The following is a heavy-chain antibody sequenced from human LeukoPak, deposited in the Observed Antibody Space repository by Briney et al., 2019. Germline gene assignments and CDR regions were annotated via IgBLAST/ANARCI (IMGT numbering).Heavy chain of an antibody. CDR2: IWYDGSNK. CDR1: GFTFSFSG. D-gene: IGHD2-15*01. V-gene: IGHV3-33*01. J-gene: IGHJ4*02. Sequence: GGSLRLSCAASGFTFSFSGMHWVRQAPGKGLEWVAVIWYDGSNKYYADSVKGRFTISRDNSKNTLYLQMNSLRAEDTAVYYCARDLSDVVVVAASGAFDYWGQGTLVNVSS. CDR3: ARDLSDVVVVAASGAFDY.